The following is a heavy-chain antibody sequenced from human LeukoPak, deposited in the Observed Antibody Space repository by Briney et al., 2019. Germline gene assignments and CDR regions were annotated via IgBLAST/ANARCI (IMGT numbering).Heavy chain of an antibody. CDR2: IRYNGNNK. V-gene: IGHV3-30*02. J-gene: IGHJ4*02. CDR3: AKDRGYSSAWYVMGLDY. Sequence: PGGSLRLSCAVSGFTFSNYGMHWVRQAPGKGLEWVAFIRYNGNNKYYADSVKGRFTISRDNSKDMLYVQMNSLRTEDTAVYHCAKDRGYSSAWYVMGLDYWGQGTLVTVSS. CDR1: GFTFSNYG. D-gene: IGHD6-19*01.